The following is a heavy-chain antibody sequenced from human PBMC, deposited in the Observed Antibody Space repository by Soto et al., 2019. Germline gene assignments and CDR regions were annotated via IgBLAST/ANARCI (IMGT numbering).Heavy chain of an antibody. D-gene: IGHD1-20*01. CDR1: GGSFSGYY. V-gene: IGHV4-34*01. J-gene: IGHJ2*01. CDR3: ARLGPITGIWYFDL. CDR2: INHSGST. Sequence: PSETLSLTCAVYGGSFSGYYWSWIRQPPGKGLEWIGEINHSGSTNYNPSLKSRVTISVDTSKNQFSLKLSSVTAADTAVYYCARLGPITGIWYFDLWGRGTLVTVSS.